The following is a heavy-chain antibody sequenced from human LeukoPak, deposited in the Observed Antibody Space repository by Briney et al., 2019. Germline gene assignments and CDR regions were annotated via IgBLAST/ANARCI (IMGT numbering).Heavy chain of an antibody. D-gene: IGHD3-10*01. CDR1: VFTFSSYG. CDR2: ITHDGGNE. CDR3: AKGMVGRVIIKGAFDI. Sequence: GGTLRLSCAASVFTFSSYGMHWVPEPPSKGREDGTVITHDGGNEYYAGSVKGRFSISRDNSKNTLYLQMNSLRVEDRAVYYCAKGMVGRVIIKGAFDIWGQGTMVTVSS. J-gene: IGHJ3*02. V-gene: IGHV3-30*18.